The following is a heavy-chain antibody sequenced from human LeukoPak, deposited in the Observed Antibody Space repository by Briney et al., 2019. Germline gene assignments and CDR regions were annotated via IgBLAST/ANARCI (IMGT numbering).Heavy chain of an antibody. J-gene: IGHJ4*02. D-gene: IGHD3-10*01. CDR1: GGSFSGYY. CDR2: INHSGST. V-gene: IGHV4-34*01. CDR3: ARGPIKWFGASTFDY. Sequence: SETLSLTCAVYGGSFSGYYWSWIRQPPGKGLEWIGEINHSGSTNYNPSLKSRVTISVDTSKNQFSLKLSSVTAADTAVYYCARGPIKWFGASTFDYWGQGTLVTVSS.